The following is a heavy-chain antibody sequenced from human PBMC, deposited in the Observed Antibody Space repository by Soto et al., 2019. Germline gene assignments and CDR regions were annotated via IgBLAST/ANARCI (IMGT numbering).Heavy chain of an antibody. D-gene: IGHD3-9*01. J-gene: IGHJ4*02. Sequence: SETLSLTCTVSGGSISSYYWSWIRQPPGKGLEWIGYIYYSGSTNYNPSLKSRVTISVDTSKNQFSLKLSSVTAADTAVYYCARQPFDWLSPFDYWGQGTLVTVSS. CDR3: ARQPFDWLSPFDY. V-gene: IGHV4-59*01. CDR2: IYYSGST. CDR1: GGSISSYY.